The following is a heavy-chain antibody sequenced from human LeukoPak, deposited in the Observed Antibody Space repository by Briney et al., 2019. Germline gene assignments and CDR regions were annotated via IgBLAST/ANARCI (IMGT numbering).Heavy chain of an antibody. Sequence: GSLRLSCAASGFTVSSNYMSWVRQAPGKGLEWIGEFNHNGSTNYNPSLKSRVTISVDTSKNQFSLKLRSVTAADTAVYYCARAYGSRQHWGQGTLVTVSS. CDR1: GFTVSSNY. V-gene: IGHV4-34*01. CDR3: ARAYGSRQH. CDR2: FNHNGST. D-gene: IGHD6-13*01. J-gene: IGHJ1*01.